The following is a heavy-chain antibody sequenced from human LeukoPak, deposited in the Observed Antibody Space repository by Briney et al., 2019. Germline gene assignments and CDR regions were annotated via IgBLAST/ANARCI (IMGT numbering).Heavy chain of an antibody. D-gene: IGHD6-13*01. CDR2: ISSSSSYI. CDR1: GFTFSSYS. Sequence: GGSLRLSCAASGFTFSSYSMNWVRQAPGKGLEWVSSISSSSSYIYYADSLKGRFTISRDNAKNSLYLQMNSLRAEDTAVYYCARDTGAYSSSWEPIYFDYWGQGTLVTVSS. V-gene: IGHV3-21*01. J-gene: IGHJ4*02. CDR3: ARDTGAYSSSWEPIYFDY.